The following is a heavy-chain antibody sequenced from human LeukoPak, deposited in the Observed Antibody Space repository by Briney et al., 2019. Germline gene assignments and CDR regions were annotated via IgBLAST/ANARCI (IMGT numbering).Heavy chain of an antibody. CDR3: ARDGRLLNYYGSGSYLYYYMDV. CDR2: ISSSGSTI. CDR1: GFTFSDYY. D-gene: IGHD3-10*01. V-gene: IGHV3-11*01. Sequence: GGSLRLSCAASGFTFSDYYMSWIRQAPGKGLEWVSYISSSGSTIYYADSVKGRFTISRDNAKNSLYLQMNSLRAEDTAVYYRARDGRLLNYYGSGSYLYYYMDVWGKGTTVTISS. J-gene: IGHJ6*03.